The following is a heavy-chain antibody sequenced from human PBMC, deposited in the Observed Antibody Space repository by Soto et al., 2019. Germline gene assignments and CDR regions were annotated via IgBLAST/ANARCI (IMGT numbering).Heavy chain of an antibody. CDR3: ARQGIAVATNYYYYGMDV. V-gene: IGHV5-51*01. J-gene: IGHJ6*02. Sequence: GESLKISCKGSGYSFTSYWIGWVRQMPGKGLEWMVIIYPGDSDTRYSPSFQGQVTISADKSISTAYLQWSSLKASDTAMYYCARQGIAVATNYYYYGMDVWGQGTTVTVSS. CDR2: IYPGDSDT. D-gene: IGHD6-19*01. CDR1: GYSFTSYW.